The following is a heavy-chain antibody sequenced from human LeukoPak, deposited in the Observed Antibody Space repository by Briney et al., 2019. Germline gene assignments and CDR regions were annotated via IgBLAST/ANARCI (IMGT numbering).Heavy chain of an antibody. J-gene: IGHJ4*02. Sequence: GGSLSLSCVASGFSFITYSFNWVRQAPGKGLEWLSYITSGGLTIFYADSVKGRFTISRDNTKNSIFLDMTNLRNEDTAVYYCARDFDYGDYIDFWGQGTLVAVSS. D-gene: IGHD4/OR15-4a*01. CDR1: GFSFITYS. CDR3: ARDFDYGDYIDF. CDR2: ITSGGLTI. V-gene: IGHV3-48*02.